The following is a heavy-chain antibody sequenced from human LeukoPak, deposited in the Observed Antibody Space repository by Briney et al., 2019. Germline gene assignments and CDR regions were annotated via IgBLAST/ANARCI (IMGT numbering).Heavy chain of an antibody. CDR2: INWNGGST. CDR3: AREPYYYDSSGYSPFDY. J-gene: IGHJ4*02. V-gene: IGHV3-20*01. D-gene: IGHD3-22*01. Sequence: GGSLRLSCAASGFTFDDYGMSWVRQAPGKGLEWVSGINWNGGSTGYADSVKGRFTISRDNAKKSLYLQMNSLRADDTALYHCAREPYYYDSSGYSPFDYWGQGTLVTVSS. CDR1: GFTFDDYG.